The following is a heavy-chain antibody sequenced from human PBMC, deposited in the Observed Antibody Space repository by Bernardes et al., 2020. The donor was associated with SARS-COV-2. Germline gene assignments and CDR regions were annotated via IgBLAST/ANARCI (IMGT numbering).Heavy chain of an antibody. Sequence: SLSLSGSTSGFNVDDYAMHWVRPAPGKGLEWVSVISWNSNNLAYADSVKGRFTISRDNAKSSLYLQMNSLRVEDTAMYFCAKDIDGYDSDDAFDMRGQGTMVTVSS. CDR2: ISWNSNNL. V-gene: IGHV3-9*01. J-gene: IGHJ3*02. D-gene: IGHD5-12*01. CDR3: AKDIDGYDSDDAFDM. CDR1: GFNVDDYA.